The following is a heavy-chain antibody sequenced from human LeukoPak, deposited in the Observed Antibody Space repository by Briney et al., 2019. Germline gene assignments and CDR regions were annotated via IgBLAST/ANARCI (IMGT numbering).Heavy chain of an antibody. V-gene: IGHV3-30*18. CDR2: ISYDGSNK. J-gene: IGHJ6*02. Sequence: PGGSLRLSCAASGFTFSSYGMHWVRQAPGKGLEWVAVISYDGSNKYYADSVKGRFTISRDNSKNTLYLQMNSLRAEDTAVYYCAKIRYCSSTSCYGPYYYYGMDVWGQETTVTVSS. CDR1: GFTFSSYG. D-gene: IGHD2-2*01. CDR3: AKIRYCSSTSCYGPYYYYGMDV.